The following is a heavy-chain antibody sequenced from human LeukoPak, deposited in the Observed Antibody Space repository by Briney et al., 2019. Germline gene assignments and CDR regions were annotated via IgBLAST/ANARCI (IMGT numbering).Heavy chain of an antibody. J-gene: IGHJ4*02. CDR2: IKSKTDGGTT. D-gene: IGHD1-1*01. Sequence: GRSLRLSCAASGFTFSSYAMHWVRQAPGKGLEWVGRIKSKTDGGTTDYAAPVKGRFTISRDDSKNTLYLQMNSLKTEDTAVYYCTTAGTPLRYVDYWGQGTLVTVSS. V-gene: IGHV3-15*01. CDR3: TTAGTPLRYVDY. CDR1: GFTFSSYA.